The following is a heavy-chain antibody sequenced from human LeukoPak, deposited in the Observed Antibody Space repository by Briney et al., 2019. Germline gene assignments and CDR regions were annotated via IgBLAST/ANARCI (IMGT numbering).Heavy chain of an antibody. CDR1: GYTFTGYY. Sequence: ASVKVSCKASGYTFTGYYMHWVRQAPRQGLEWMGWINPNSGGTNYAQKFQGRVTMTRDTSISTAYMELSRLRSDDTAVYYCARGSWLGSVAFDIWGQGTMVTVSS. CDR3: ARGSWLGSVAFDI. J-gene: IGHJ3*02. V-gene: IGHV1-2*02. D-gene: IGHD3-10*01. CDR2: INPNSGGT.